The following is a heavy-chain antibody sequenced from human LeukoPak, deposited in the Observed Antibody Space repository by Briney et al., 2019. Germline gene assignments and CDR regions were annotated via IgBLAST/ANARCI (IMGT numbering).Heavy chain of an antibody. V-gene: IGHV5-51*01. CDR3: ARQDGSPNWFDP. J-gene: IGHJ5*02. D-gene: IGHD6-19*01. CDR2: IYPGDSDT. CDR1: GYSFNSYW. Sequence: GESLKISCKGSGYSFNSYWIGWVRQMPGKGLEWMGIIYPGDSDTRYSPSFQGQVTISADQYISTAYLQWTSLKASDTAMYYCARQDGSPNWFDPWGQGTLVTVSS.